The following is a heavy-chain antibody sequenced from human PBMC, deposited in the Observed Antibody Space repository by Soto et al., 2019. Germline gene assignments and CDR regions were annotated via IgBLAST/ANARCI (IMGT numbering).Heavy chain of an antibody. CDR3: ARFSVDYNFDS. CDR1: GGSISRSNW. Sequence: QVQMQESGPGLVKPSGTLSLSCAVSGGSISRSNWWTWVRQPPGKGLEWIGDIYYSGTTNYNPSLKSRATILVATSENQFSLKLTSVTAADTAVYYCARFSVDYNFDSWGQGTLVTVSS. CDR2: IYYSGTT. V-gene: IGHV4-4*02. J-gene: IGHJ4*02. D-gene: IGHD1-20*01.